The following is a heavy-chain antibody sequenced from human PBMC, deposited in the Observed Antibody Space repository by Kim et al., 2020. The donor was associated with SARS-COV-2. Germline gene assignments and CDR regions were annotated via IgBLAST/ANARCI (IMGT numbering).Heavy chain of an antibody. Sequence: SETLSLTCTVSGGSISSGGYYWSWIRQHPGKGLEWIGYIYYSGSTYYNPSLKSRVTISVDTSKNQFSLKLSSVTAADTAVYYCARATHDYGDPRGSFDYWGQGTLVTVSS. CDR2: IYYSGST. J-gene: IGHJ4*02. D-gene: IGHD4-17*01. V-gene: IGHV4-31*03. CDR3: ARATHDYGDPRGSFDY. CDR1: GGSISSGGYY.